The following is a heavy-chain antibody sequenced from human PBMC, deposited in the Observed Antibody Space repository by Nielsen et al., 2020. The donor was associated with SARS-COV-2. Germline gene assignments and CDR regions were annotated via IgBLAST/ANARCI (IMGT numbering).Heavy chain of an antibody. Sequence: SVKVSCKASGYTFSTYDINWVRQATGQGPEWMGWMNPSSGYTGYSQKFQGRVTMTSNTSISTAYMELSSLRSEDTAVYYCAVQVGVDPNYMDVWGKETTVTVSS. CDR2: MNPSSGYT. J-gene: IGHJ6*03. D-gene: IGHD1-26*01. CDR3: AVQVGVDPNYMDV. CDR1: GYTFSTYD. V-gene: IGHV1-8*01.